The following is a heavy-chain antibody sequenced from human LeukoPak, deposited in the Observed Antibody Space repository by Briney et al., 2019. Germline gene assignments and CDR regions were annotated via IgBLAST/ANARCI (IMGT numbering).Heavy chain of an antibody. V-gene: IGHV1-69*01. Sequence: SVKVSCTASGGTFSSYAISWVRQAPGQGLEWMGGIIPIFGTANYAQKFQGRVTITADESTSTAYMELSSLRSEDTAVYYCARGSRSACSGGSCYSGQWGQGTLVTVSS. CDR3: ARGSRSACSGGSCYSGQ. J-gene: IGHJ4*02. CDR2: IIPIFGTA. CDR1: GGTFSSYA. D-gene: IGHD2-15*01.